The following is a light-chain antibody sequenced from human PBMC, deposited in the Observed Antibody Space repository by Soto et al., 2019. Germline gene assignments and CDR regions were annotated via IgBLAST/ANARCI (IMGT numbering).Light chain of an antibody. CDR1: QSVSSSY. Sequence: EIVLTQSPGTLSLSPGERATLSCRASQSVSSSYLAWYQQKPGQAPRLLIYGASSRATGIPVRFSGSGSGTDFTLTISRLEPEDFAVYYCHKYGSSPLYTFGQGTKLEIK. J-gene: IGKJ2*01. CDR2: GAS. CDR3: HKYGSSPLYT. V-gene: IGKV3-20*01.